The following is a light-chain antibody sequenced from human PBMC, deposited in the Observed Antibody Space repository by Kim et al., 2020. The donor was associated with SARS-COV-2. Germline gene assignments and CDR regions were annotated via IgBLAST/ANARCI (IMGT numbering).Light chain of an antibody. CDR1: QSIGSW. J-gene: IGKJ2*01. Sequence: GDRVTITCRASQSIGSWLAWYQQKPGKAPKVLIYDASSLESGVPSRFSGSESGTEFTLTISSLQPDDFATYYCLQYNSYSFGQGTKLEI. V-gene: IGKV1-5*01. CDR2: DAS. CDR3: LQYNSYS.